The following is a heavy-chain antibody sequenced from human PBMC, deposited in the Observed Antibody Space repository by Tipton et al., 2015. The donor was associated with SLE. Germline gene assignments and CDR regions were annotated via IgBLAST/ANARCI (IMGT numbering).Heavy chain of an antibody. CDR2: IYYSGST. CDR1: GGSISSYY. D-gene: IGHD6-13*01. V-gene: IGHV4-59*12. Sequence: TLSLTCTVSGGSISSYYWSWIRQPPGKGLEWIGYIYYSGSTNYNPSLKSRVTISVDTSKNQLSLKLSAVTAADTAVYYCARVPPEGQQSVYWGQGTLVTVSS. CDR3: ARVPPEGQQSVY. J-gene: IGHJ4*02.